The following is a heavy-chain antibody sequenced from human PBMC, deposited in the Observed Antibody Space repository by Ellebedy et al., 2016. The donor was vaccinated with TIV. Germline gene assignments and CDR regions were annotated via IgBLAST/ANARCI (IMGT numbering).Heavy chain of an antibody. V-gene: IGHV4-59*08. D-gene: IGHD3-9*01. Sequence: MPSETLSLTCSVPGDSIGSYYWSWIRQPPGQGLEWIGYIYYSGYTEYNPSLKSRVTISLDTSKDQFSLRLSSVTAADTAVYYCARGPLRYFDWVYYYHGMDVWGQGTTVTVSS. CDR2: IYYSGYT. CDR1: GDSIGSYY. J-gene: IGHJ6*02. CDR3: ARGPLRYFDWVYYYHGMDV.